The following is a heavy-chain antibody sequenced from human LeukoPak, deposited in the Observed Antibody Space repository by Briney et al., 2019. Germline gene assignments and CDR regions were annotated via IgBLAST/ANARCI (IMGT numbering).Heavy chain of an antibody. CDR3: ARDSFFADQPSTTGVFDY. D-gene: IGHD4-17*01. CDR1: GYTFTGYY. J-gene: IGHJ4*02. V-gene: IGHV3-30*16. CDR2: ISYDGSNK. Sequence: SCKASGYTFTGYYMHWVRQAPGKGLEWVAVISYDGSNKYYADSVKGRFTISRDNSKNTLYLQMNSLRAEDTAVYYCARDSFFADQPSTTGVFDYWGQGTLVTVSS.